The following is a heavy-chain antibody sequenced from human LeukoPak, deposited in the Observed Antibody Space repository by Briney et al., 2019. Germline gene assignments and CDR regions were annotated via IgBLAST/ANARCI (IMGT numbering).Heavy chain of an antibody. Sequence: GASVKVSCKASGYTFTGYYMHWVRQAPGQGLEWMGIINPSGGSTSYAQKFQGRVTMTRDTSTSTVYMELSSLRSEDTAVYYCARDPITSRWQWLVQSYYYGMDVWGQGTTVTVSS. V-gene: IGHV1-46*01. CDR2: INPSGGST. CDR1: GYTFTGYY. CDR3: ARDPITSRWQWLVQSYYYGMDV. J-gene: IGHJ6*02. D-gene: IGHD6-19*01.